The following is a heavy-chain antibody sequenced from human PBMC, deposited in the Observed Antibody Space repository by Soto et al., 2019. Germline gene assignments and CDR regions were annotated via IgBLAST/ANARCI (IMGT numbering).Heavy chain of an antibody. CDR2: INPSGGST. V-gene: IGHV1-46*03. CDR3: ARGAEDIVVVVAATSYYYYMDV. CDR1: GYTFTSYY. Sequence: ASVKVSCKASGYTFTSYYMHWVRQAPGQGLEWMGIINPSGGSTSYAQKFQGRVTMTRDTSTSTVYMELSSLRSEDTAVYYCARGAEDIVVVVAATSYYYYMDVWGKGTTVTVSS. D-gene: IGHD2-15*01. J-gene: IGHJ6*03.